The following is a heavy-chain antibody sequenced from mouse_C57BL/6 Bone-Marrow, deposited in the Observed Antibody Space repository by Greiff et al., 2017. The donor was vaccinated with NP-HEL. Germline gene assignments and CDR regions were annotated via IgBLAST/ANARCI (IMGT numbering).Heavy chain of an antibody. CDR1: GYTFTDYY. CDR2: INPYNGGT. V-gene: IGHV1-19*01. J-gene: IGHJ3*01. D-gene: IGHD6-1*01. CDR3: ARGENPTRGFAY. Sequence: EVQLQQSGPVLVKPGASVKMSCKASGYTFTDYYMNWVKQSHGKSLEWIGVINPYNGGTSYNQKFKGKATLTVDKSSSTAYMELNSLTSEDSAVYYCARGENPTRGFAYWGQGTLVTVSA.